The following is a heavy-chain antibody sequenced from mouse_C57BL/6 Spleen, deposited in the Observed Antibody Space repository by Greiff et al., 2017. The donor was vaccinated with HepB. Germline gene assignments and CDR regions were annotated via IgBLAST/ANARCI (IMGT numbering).Heavy chain of an antibody. J-gene: IGHJ4*01. CDR2: IYPRSGNT. Sequence: QVQLQQSGAELARPGASVKLSCKASGYTFTSYGISWVKQRTGQGLEWIGEIYPRSGNTYYNEKFKGKATLTADKSSSTAYMELRSLTSEDSAVYFCARGGTTVVSYYAMDYWGQGTSVTVSS. CDR1: GYTFTSYG. V-gene: IGHV1-81*01. CDR3: ARGGTTVVSYYAMDY. D-gene: IGHD1-1*01.